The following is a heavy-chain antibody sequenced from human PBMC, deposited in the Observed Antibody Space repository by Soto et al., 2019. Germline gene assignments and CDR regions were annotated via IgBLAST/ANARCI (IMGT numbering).Heavy chain of an antibody. D-gene: IGHD2-15*01. CDR2: ISAYNGNT. V-gene: IGHV1-18*01. J-gene: IGHJ4*02. CDR3: ARIVQGYSRLTLGGIDY. Sequence: QVQLVQSGAEVKKPGASVKVSCKASGYTFTSYGISWVRQAPGQGLEWMGWISAYNGNTNYAQKLQGRVTMTTDTSTSTAYMELRSLRSDDTAVYYCARIVQGYSRLTLGGIDYWGQGTLVTVSS. CDR1: GYTFTSYG.